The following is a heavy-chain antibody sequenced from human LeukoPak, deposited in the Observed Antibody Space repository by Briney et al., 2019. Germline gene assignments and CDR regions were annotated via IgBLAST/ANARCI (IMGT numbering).Heavy chain of an antibody. CDR2: INPYSGGT. CDR3: ARPDTIGRSGSFSS. CDR1: GGTFSSYA. V-gene: IGHV1-2*02. Sequence: ASVKVSCKASGGTFSSYAISWVRQAPGQGLEWMGWINPYSGGTNLAQNFQGRVTLTRDTSLNTAYMEMTSLTTDDTAVYYCARPDTIGRSGSFSSWGQGTLVTVSS. D-gene: IGHD3-10*01. J-gene: IGHJ4*02.